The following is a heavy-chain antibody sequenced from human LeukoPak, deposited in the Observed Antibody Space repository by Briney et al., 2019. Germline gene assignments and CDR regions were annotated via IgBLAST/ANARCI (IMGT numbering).Heavy chain of an antibody. D-gene: IGHD2-15*01. CDR3: ARDGVVVAADYYYYGMDV. J-gene: IGHJ6*04. V-gene: IGHV1-18*04. Sequence: ASVKVSCKASGYTFTSYGISWVRQAPGQGLEWMGWISAYNGNTNYAQKLQGRVTMTTDTSTSTAYMELRSLRSDDTAVYYCARDGVVVAADYYYYGMDVWGKGTTVTVS. CDR2: ISAYNGNT. CDR1: GYTFTSYG.